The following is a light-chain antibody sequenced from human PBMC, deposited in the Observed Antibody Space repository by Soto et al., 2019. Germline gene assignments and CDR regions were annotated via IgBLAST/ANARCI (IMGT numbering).Light chain of an antibody. V-gene: IGLV4-60*02. Sequence: QSVLTQSSSASASLGSSVKLTCTLSSGHSSYIIAWHQQQPGKAPRYLMKLEGSGSYNKGSGVPDRFSGSSSGADRYLTIPHLQFEDEADYYCETWDSNTHVFGGGTKVTVL. CDR3: ETWDSNTHV. CDR1: SGHSSYI. J-gene: IGLJ3*02. CDR2: LEGSGSY.